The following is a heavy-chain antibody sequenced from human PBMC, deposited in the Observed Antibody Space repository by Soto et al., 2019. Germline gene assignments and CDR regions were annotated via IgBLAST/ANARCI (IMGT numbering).Heavy chain of an antibody. D-gene: IGHD4-17*01. CDR3: ASRYGPGFDY. Sequence: QVQLQESGPGLVKPSETLSLTCTVSGGSISSYYWSWIRQPPGKGLEWIGYIYYSGSTNYYPSLKSRVTISVDTSKNQSSLKLSSVAAAVTAVYYCASRYGPGFDYWGQGTLVTVSS. V-gene: IGHV4-59*08. CDR1: GGSISSYY. CDR2: IYYSGST. J-gene: IGHJ4*02.